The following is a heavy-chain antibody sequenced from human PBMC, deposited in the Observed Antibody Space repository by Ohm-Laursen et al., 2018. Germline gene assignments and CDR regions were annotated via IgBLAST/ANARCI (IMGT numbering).Heavy chain of an antibody. V-gene: IGHV4-31*02. CDR1: GGSISSGGYY. D-gene: IGHD2-21*02. Sequence: SKTLSLTCPVSGGSISSGGYYWSWIRQHPGKGLEWIGYIYYSGSTYYNPSLKSRVTISVDTSKNQFSLKLSSVTAADTAVYYCASNLVVVTAAHDAFDIWGQGTMVTVSS. J-gene: IGHJ3*02. CDR2: IYYSGST. CDR3: ASNLVVVTAAHDAFDI.